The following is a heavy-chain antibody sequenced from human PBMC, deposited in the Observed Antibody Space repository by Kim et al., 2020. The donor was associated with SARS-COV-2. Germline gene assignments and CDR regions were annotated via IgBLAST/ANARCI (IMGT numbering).Heavy chain of an antibody. D-gene: IGHD6-19*01. Sequence: SETLSLTCTVSGGSLSSSSYYWGWILQPPGKGLEWIGTAYYIGNTYYNPSLKSRVTISVDTSKNQFSLKLGSVTAADTAVYYCARHQRYSIGWYVAFYY. V-gene: IGHV4-39*01. CDR1: GGSLSSSSYY. CDR3: ARHQRYSIGWYVAFYY. J-gene: IGHJ6*01. CDR2: AYYIGNT.